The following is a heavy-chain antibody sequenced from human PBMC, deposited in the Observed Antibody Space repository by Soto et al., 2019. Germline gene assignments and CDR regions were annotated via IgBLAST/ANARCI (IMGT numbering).Heavy chain of an antibody. Sequence: EVQLVESGGGLIQPGGSLRLSCAASGFAVSSKYMTWVRQAPGKGLEWVSVSYGGGTTYYADSVKGRFTISRETSKNTLYLKMNSLRAEDTAVYYCVQTTGWPGFDFWGQGTLVTVSS. V-gene: IGHV3-53*01. D-gene: IGHD6-19*01. CDR2: SYGGGTT. CDR1: GFAVSSKY. CDR3: VQTTGWPGFDF. J-gene: IGHJ4*02.